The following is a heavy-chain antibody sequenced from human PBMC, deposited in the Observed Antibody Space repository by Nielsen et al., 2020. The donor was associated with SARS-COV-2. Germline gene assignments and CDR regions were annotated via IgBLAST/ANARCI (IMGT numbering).Heavy chain of an antibody. CDR2: IYYSGST. D-gene: IGHD1-26*01. CDR3: ASSSGSYLGGAFDI. V-gene: IGHV4-39*07. J-gene: IGHJ3*02. Sequence: WIRQPPGKGLEWIGSIYYSGSTYYNPSLKSRVTISVDTSKNQFSLKLSSVTAADTAVYYCASSSGSYLGGAFDIWGQGTMVTVSS.